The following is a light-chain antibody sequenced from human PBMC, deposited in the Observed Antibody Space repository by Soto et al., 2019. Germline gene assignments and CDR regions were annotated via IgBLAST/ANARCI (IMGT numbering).Light chain of an antibody. CDR2: DVT. J-gene: IGLJ2*01. Sequence: QSALTQPASVSGSPGQSITISCTGTNSDIGYYNYVSWYQQYPGKAPKLLIYDVTERPSGVSNRFSGSKSGNTASLTISGLQAEDEADYYCSSYTTSSTFVKFGGGTKLT. V-gene: IGLV2-14*01. CDR3: SSYTTSSTFVK. CDR1: NSDIGYYNY.